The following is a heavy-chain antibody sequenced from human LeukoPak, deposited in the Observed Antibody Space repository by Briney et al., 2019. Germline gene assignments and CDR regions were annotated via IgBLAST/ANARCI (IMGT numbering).Heavy chain of an antibody. CDR3: AXXXXXXXXXSXXYYRGIPFDY. Sequence: ASVKVSCKASGYTFTGYYMHWVRQAPGQGLEWMGWINPNSGGTNYAQKFQGRVTMTRDTSISTAYMELSRLRSDDTAVYYCAXXXXXXXXXSXXYYRGIPFDYWGQGTLVTVSS. V-gene: IGHV1-2*02. J-gene: IGHJ4*02. CDR1: GYTFTGYY. CDR2: INPNSGGT. D-gene: IGHD3-22*01.